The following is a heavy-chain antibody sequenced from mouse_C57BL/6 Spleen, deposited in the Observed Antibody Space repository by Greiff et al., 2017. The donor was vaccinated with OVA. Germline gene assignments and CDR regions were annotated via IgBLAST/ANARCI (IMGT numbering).Heavy chain of an antibody. J-gene: IGHJ3*01. CDR3: ARGDYGSRTWFAY. CDR1: GYAFTNYL. CDR2: INPGSGGT. D-gene: IGHD1-1*01. Sequence: VQLQQSGAELVRPGPSVKVSCKASGYAFTNYLIEWVKQRPGQGLEWIGVINPGSGGTNYNEKFKGKATLTADKSSSTAYMQLSSLTSEDSAVYFCARGDYGSRTWFAYWGQGTLVTVSA. V-gene: IGHV1-54*01.